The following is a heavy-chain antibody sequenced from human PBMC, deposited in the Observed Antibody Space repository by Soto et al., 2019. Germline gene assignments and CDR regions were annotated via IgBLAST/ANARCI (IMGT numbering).Heavy chain of an antibody. Sequence: GGSLRLSCAASGFTFSSYGVNWVRQAPGKGLEWVAVISYDGSNKYYAASVKGRFTMTRNTSISTAYMELSSLRSEDTAVYYCARPDPRKYSGYDLFDYWGQGTLVTVSS. CDR2: ISYDGSNK. V-gene: IGHV3-30*03. D-gene: IGHD5-12*01. J-gene: IGHJ4*02. CDR3: ARPDPRKYSGYDLFDY. CDR1: GFTFSSYG.